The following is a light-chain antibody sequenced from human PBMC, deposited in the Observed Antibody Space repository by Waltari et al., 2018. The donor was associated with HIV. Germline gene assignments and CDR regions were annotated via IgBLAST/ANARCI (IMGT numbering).Light chain of an antibody. Sequence: ELVLTQSPGTLSLSLGDRATLPCRASQSVSSSYLAWYQQKPGQAPRLLIYGASSRATGIPVRFSGSGSWTDFTLTISRLEPEDFAVYFCHQETFGQGTKLEIK. CDR2: GAS. CDR3: HQET. V-gene: IGKV3-20*01. CDR1: QSVSSSY. J-gene: IGKJ2*01.